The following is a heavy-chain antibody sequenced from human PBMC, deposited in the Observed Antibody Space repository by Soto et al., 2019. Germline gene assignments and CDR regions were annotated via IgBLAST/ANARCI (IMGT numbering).Heavy chain of an antibody. J-gene: IGHJ4*02. Sequence: SVKVSCKASGGTFSSYTISWVRQASGQGLEWMGRIIPILGIANYAQKFQGRVTITADKSTSTAYMELSSLRSEDTAVYYCARVRYCSSTSCLMQFDYWGQGTLVTVSS. V-gene: IGHV1-69*02. CDR2: IIPILGIA. D-gene: IGHD2-2*01. CDR1: GGTFSSYT. CDR3: ARVRYCSSTSCLMQFDY.